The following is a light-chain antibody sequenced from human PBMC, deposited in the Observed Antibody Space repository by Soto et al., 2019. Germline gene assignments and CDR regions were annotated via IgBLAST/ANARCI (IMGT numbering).Light chain of an antibody. Sequence: DIQMTQSPSTLSGSVGDRVTITCRASQTISSWLAWYQQKPGKAPKLLIYKASTLKSGVPSRFSVSGSGTEFPLTISSLQPDDVATYYCQHYNSYSEAVGQGTKVELK. J-gene: IGKJ1*01. CDR3: QHYNSYSEA. CDR2: KAS. V-gene: IGKV1-5*03. CDR1: QTISSW.